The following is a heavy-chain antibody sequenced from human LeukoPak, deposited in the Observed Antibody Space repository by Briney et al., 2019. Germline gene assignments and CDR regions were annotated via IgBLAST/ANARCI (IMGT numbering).Heavy chain of an antibody. D-gene: IGHD2-21*02. CDR2: INHSGST. V-gene: IGHV4-34*01. CDR3: ARGHPPHIVVVTAQASFLDY. CDR1: GGSFSGYY. Sequence: SETLSLTCAVYGGSFSGYYWSWIRQPPGKGLEWIGEINHSGSTNYNPSLKSRVTISVDTSKNQFSLKLSSVTAADTAVYYCARGHPPHIVVVTAQASFLDYWGQGTLVTVSS. J-gene: IGHJ4*02.